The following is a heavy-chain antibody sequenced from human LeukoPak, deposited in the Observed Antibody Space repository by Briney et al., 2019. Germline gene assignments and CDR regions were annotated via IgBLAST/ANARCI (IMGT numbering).Heavy chain of an antibody. D-gene: IGHD5-18*01. CDR1: GGSISSSSYY. V-gene: IGHV4-39*01. CDR2: IYYSGSA. CDR3: ARHPERYSYFDY. J-gene: IGHJ4*02. Sequence: SETLSLTCTVSGGSISSSSYYWGWIRHPPGKGLEWIGSIYYSGSAYYNPSLKSRVTMSVDTSKNQFSLRLSSVTAADTAVYSCARHPERYSYFDYWGQGTLVTVSS.